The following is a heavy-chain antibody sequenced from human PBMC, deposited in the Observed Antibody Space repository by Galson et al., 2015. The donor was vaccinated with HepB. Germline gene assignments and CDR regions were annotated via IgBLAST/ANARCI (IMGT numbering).Heavy chain of an antibody. V-gene: IGHV3-66*01. CDR1: GFTVSSNY. J-gene: IGHJ4*02. CDR2: IYSGGST. CDR3: ARASYSSGWYVFDY. Sequence: SLRLSCAASGFTVSSNYMSWVRQAPGKGLEWVSVIYSGGSTYYADSVKGRFTISRDNSKNTLYLQMNSLRAEDTAVYYCARASYSSGWYVFDYWGQGTLVTVSS. D-gene: IGHD6-19*01.